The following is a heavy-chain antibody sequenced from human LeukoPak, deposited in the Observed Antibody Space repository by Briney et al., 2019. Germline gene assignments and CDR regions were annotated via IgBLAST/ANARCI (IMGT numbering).Heavy chain of an antibody. D-gene: IGHD1-7*01. CDR3: AKELELYYYYGMDV. J-gene: IGHJ6*02. CDR2: ISYDGSNK. V-gene: IGHV3-30*18. CDR1: GFTFSSYG. Sequence: GGSLRFSCAASGFTFSSYGMHWVRQAPGKGLEWVAVISYDGSNKYYADSVKGRFTISRDNSKNTLYLQMNSLRAEDTAVYYCAKELELYYYYGMDVWGQGTTVTVSS.